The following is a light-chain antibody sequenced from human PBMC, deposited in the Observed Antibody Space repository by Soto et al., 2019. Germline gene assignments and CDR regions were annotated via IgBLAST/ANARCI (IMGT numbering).Light chain of an antibody. Sequence: EIVMTQSPATLSVSPGERATLSCRASQSVSSNLAWYQQKPGQAPRLLIYRASTRATGIPARFIGSGSGTAFTLTIPSQQPEDFVVYYCQQYHNWPPWTFGQGTKVEIK. CDR1: QSVSSN. CDR3: QQYHNWPPWT. J-gene: IGKJ1*01. V-gene: IGKV3-15*01. CDR2: RAS.